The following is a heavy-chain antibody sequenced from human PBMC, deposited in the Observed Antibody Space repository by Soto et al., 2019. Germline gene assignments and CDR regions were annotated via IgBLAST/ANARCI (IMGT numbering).Heavy chain of an antibody. J-gene: IGHJ5*02. D-gene: IGHD2-2*01. CDR1: GGSISSGDYY. V-gene: IGHV4-30-4*01. Sequence: QVQLQESGPGLVKPSQTLSLTCTVSGGSISSGDYYWSWIRQPPGKGLEWIGYIYYSGSTYYNPSLKSRVTISVDPSKNQFSLKLSSVTAADTAVYYCARAGCSSTSCYEGVGWFDPWGQGTLVTVSS. CDR3: ARAGCSSTSCYEGVGWFDP. CDR2: IYYSGST.